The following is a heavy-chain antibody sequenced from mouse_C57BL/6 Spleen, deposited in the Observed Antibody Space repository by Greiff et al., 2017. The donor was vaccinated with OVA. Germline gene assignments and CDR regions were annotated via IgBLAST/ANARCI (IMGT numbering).Heavy chain of an antibody. J-gene: IGHJ2*01. D-gene: IGHD1-1*01. Sequence: VQLQQSGPELVKPGASVKISCKASGYSFTDYNMNWVKPSNGKNLEWIGVINPNYGTTSYNQKFKGKATLTVDQSSSTAYMQLNSLTSEDSAVYYCARALITTVVAPYFDYWGQGTTLTVSS. V-gene: IGHV1-39*01. CDR1: GYSFTDYN. CDR3: ARALITTVVAPYFDY. CDR2: INPNYGTT.